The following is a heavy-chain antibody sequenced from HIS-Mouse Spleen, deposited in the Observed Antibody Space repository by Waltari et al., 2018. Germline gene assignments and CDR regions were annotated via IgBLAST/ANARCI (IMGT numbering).Heavy chain of an antibody. V-gene: IGHV3-30*18. CDR2: ISYDGSNK. J-gene: IGHJ4*02. Sequence: QVPLVESGGGVVQPGRSLRLSGAAAGFPFSSYGMHWVRQVPGKGLEWVAVISYDGSNKYYADSVKGRFTISRDNSKNTLYLQMNSLRAEDTAVYYCAKDKHHAFDYWGQGTLVTVSS. CDR1: GFPFSSYG. CDR3: AKDKHHAFDY.